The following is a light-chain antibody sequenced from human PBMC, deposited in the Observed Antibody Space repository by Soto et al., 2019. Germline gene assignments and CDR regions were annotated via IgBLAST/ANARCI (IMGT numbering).Light chain of an antibody. J-gene: IGKJ5*01. V-gene: IGKV3-20*01. CDR1: QSISSSF. CDR3: QQHGTSPIT. CDR2: GAS. Sequence: EIVLTQSPGILSLSPGERASLSCGTSQSISSSFLAWYQQKPGQTPRLLVYGASSRATGIPDRFSGSGSGTDFTLTISRLEPEDFAVYYCQQHGTSPITFGQGTRLEIK.